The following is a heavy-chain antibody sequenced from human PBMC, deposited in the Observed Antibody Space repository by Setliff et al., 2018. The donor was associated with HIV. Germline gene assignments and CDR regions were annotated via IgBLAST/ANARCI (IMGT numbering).Heavy chain of an antibody. CDR3: ARDLITGTTGFSWFDP. J-gene: IGHJ5*02. Sequence: SETLSLTCTVSGGSISTYYWSWIRQPPGKGLEWIGIVFYSGGANYNPSLKSRITMSVDKSKNQFSLKLSAVTAADTAVYYCARDLITGTTGFSWFDPWGQGTLVTVSS. V-gene: IGHV4-59*01. CDR2: VFYSGGA. CDR1: GGSISTYY. D-gene: IGHD1-20*01.